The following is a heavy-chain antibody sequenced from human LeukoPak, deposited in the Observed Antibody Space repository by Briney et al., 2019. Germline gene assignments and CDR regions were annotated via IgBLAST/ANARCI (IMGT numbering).Heavy chain of an antibody. Sequence: ASVKVSCKASGGTFSSYAISWVRQAPGQGLEWMGGIIPIFGTANYAQKFQGRVTITTDESTSTAYMELNSLRSEDTAVYYCASRSVLMVYAPDAFDIWGQGTMVTVSS. CDR3: ASRSVLMVYAPDAFDI. D-gene: IGHD2-8*01. CDR1: GGTFSSYA. J-gene: IGHJ3*02. V-gene: IGHV1-69*05. CDR2: IIPIFGTA.